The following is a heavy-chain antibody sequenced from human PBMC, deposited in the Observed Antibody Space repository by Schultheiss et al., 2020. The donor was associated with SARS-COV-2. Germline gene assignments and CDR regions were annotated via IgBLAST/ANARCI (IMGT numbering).Heavy chain of an antibody. CDR1: GGSFSGNY. J-gene: IGHJ3*02. CDR3: ARRRYDSSGLYAFDI. Sequence: SETLSLTCAVYGGSFSGNYWSWIRQPPGKGLEWIGSIYYSGSTYYNPSLKSRVTISVDTSKNQFSLKLSSVTAADTAVYYCARRRYDSSGLYAFDIWGQGTMVTVSS. V-gene: IGHV4-34*01. CDR2: IYYSGST. D-gene: IGHD3-22*01.